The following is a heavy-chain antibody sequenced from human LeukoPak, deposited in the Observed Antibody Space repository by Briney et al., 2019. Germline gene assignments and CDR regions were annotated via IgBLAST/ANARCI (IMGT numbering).Heavy chain of an antibody. V-gene: IGHV3-21*01. J-gene: IGHJ6*02. CDR1: GFTFSSYG. CDR2: ISSSSSYI. Sequence: GGSLRLSCAASGFTFSSYGMNWVRQAPGKGLEWVSSISSSSSYIYYADSVKGRFTISRDNAKNSLYLQMNSLRAEDTAVYYCARASSYYYGMDVWGQGTTVTVSS. CDR3: ARASSYYYGMDV.